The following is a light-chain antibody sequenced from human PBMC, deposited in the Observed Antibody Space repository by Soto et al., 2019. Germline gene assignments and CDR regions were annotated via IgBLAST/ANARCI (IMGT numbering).Light chain of an antibody. CDR2: DAS. CDR3: QQLHNWPLS. Sequence: IVLTQCPGRLAWSSGERAALSCRASQSISSNLAWYQQKPGQAPRLLIDDASTRAAGIPARFNGVGSGTEGTLTLSSLQSEDGALYDGQQLHNWPLSFGGGTKVDIK. V-gene: IGKV3-15*01. CDR1: QSISSN. J-gene: IGKJ4*01.